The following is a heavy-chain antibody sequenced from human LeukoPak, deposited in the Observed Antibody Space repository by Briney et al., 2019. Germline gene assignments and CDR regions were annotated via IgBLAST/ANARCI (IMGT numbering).Heavy chain of an antibody. D-gene: IGHD5-18*01. J-gene: IGHJ4*02. CDR3: ARPRGYSYGRDYFDY. V-gene: IGHV4-38-2*01. CDR2: IYYSGST. CDR1: GYSISTGYY. Sequence: SETLSLTCSVSGYSISTGYYWGWIRQPPGKGLEWIGSIYYSGSTYYNPSLKSRVTISVDTSKNQFSLKLSSVTAADTAVYYCARPRGYSYGRDYFDYWGQGTLVTVSS.